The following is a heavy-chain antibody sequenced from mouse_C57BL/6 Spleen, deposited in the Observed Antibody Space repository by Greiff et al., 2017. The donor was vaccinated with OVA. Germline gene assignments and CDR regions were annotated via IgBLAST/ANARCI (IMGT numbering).Heavy chain of an antibody. CDR2: INPNNGGT. V-gene: IGHV1-26*01. Sequence: EVQLQQSGPELVKPGASVKISCKASGYTFTDYYMNWVKQSHGKSLEWIGDINPNNGGTSYNQKFKGKATLTVDKSSSTAYMELRSLTSEDSAVYYCARGGVYYDYENAMDYWGQGTSVTVSS. CDR1: GYTFTDYY. D-gene: IGHD2-4*01. CDR3: ARGGVYYDYENAMDY. J-gene: IGHJ4*01.